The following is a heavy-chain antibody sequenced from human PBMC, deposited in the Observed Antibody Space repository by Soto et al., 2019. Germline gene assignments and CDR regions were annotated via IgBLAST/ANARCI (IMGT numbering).Heavy chain of an antibody. CDR2: ISAYKGNT. D-gene: IGHD1-1*01. V-gene: IGHV1-18*01. CDR3: ARDEAYKWNDGGWFDP. J-gene: IGHJ5*02. CDR1: GYTFTSYG. Sequence: QVQLVQSGAEVKKPGASVKVSCKASGYTFTSYGISWVRQASGQGLEWMGWISAYKGNTKYAQKLQGRVTMTTDTSTSTAYMELRSLRSDDTAVYYCARDEAYKWNDGGWFDPWGQGTLVTVSS.